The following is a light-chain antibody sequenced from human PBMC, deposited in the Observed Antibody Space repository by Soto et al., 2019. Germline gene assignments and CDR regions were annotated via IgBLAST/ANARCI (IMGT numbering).Light chain of an antibody. J-gene: IGKJ5*01. Sequence: EIVLTQSPATLSLSPGERATLSCRASQSVKTFLLWYQHRPGQAPRVLIYDASHRATGIPARFRGSGSGTDFTLTISSLEPEDAGIYYCQQRSHWRPITFGQGTRLEV. V-gene: IGKV3-11*01. CDR1: QSVKTF. CDR3: QQRSHWRPIT. CDR2: DAS.